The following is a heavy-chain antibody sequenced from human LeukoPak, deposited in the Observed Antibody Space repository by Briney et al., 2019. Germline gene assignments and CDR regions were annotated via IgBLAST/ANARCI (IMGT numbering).Heavy chain of an antibody. CDR2: INAGNGNT. CDR3: ARVDTHPHYYYYYGMDV. CDR1: GDTFTNYA. D-gene: IGHD5-18*01. V-gene: IGHV1-3*01. J-gene: IGHJ6*02. Sequence: ASVKVSCKASGDTFTNYAINWVRQAPGQRLEWMGWINAGNGNTKYSQKFQGRVTITRDTSASTAYMELSSLRSEDTAVYYCARVDTHPHYYYYYGMDVWGQGTTVTVSS.